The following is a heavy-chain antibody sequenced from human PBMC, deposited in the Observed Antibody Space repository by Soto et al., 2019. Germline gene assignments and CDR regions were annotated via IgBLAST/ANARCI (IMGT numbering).Heavy chain of an antibody. D-gene: IGHD6-25*01. Sequence: SETLSLACSVSGVSISTYYWSWIRQPPGKGLEWIGYIYYSGSTNYNPSLKSRVTISIDTSKNQFSLKLSSVTAADTAVYYCARAGHSFGITAANPEYYYFYGMDVWGQGTTVTVSS. V-gene: IGHV4-59*01. CDR2: IYYSGST. J-gene: IGHJ6*02. CDR1: GVSISTYY. CDR3: ARAGHSFGITAANPEYYYFYGMDV.